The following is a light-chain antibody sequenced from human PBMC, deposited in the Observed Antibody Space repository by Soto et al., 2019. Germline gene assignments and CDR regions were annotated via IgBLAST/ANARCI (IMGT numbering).Light chain of an antibody. V-gene: IGLV2-14*01. J-gene: IGLJ1*01. CDR3: SSYTSSSTLFF. CDR1: SSDVGGYNY. CDR2: DVS. Sequence: QSVLTQPASVSGSPGQSITISCTGTSSDVGGYNYVSWYQQHPGKAPKLMIYDVSNRPSGVSNRFSGSKSGNTASLTISGLQAEDEAAYYCSSYTSSSTLFFFVTGTKVTVL.